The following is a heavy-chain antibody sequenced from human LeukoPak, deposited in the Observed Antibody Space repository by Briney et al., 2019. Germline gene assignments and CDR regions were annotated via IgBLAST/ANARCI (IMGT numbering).Heavy chain of an antibody. Sequence: PSETLSLTCTVSGGSISSYYWSWIRKPPGKGLEWIGYIYYSGSTNYNPSLKSRVTISVDTSKNQFSLKLSSVTAADTAVYYCAREGEGYYGSGSYYPHFDYWGQGTLVTVSS. D-gene: IGHD3-10*01. CDR1: GGSISSYY. J-gene: IGHJ4*02. V-gene: IGHV4-59*01. CDR3: AREGEGYYGSGSYYPHFDY. CDR2: IYYSGST.